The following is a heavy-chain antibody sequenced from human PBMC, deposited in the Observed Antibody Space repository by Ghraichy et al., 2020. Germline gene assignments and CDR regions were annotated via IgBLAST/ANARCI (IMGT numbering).Heavy chain of an antibody. V-gene: IGHV4-59*01. CDR1: GGSISSYY. CDR2: IYYSGST. CDR3: ARGPITMVRGVIITTYFDY. Sequence: SETLSLTCTVSGGSISSYYWSWIRQPPGKGLEWIGYIYYSGSTNYNPSLKSRVTISVDTSKNQFSLKLSSVTAADTAVYYCARGPITMVRGVIITTYFDYWGQGTLVTVSS. D-gene: IGHD3-10*01. J-gene: IGHJ4*02.